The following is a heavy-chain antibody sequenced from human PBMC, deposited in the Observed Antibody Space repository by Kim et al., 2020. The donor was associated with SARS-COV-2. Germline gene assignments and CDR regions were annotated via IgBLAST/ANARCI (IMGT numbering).Heavy chain of an antibody. J-gene: IGHJ2*01. CDR3: AKDGPAGGWNWYFEL. D-gene: IGHD6-19*01. Sequence: GGSLRLSCAASQFTFSSYAMIWVRQAPGKGLEWVSTISENGDNSYYADSVKGRFTISRDNSENTLYLQMNSLRAEDTAIYYCAKDGPAGGWNWYFELWGRGTLVTVSS. CDR2: ISENGDNS. V-gene: IGHV3-23*01. CDR1: QFTFSSYA.